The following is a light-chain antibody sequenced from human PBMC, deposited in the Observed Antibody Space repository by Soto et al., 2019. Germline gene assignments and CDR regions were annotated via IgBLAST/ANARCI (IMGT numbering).Light chain of an antibody. J-gene: IGKJ4*01. CDR2: AAS. Sequence: DIQMTQSPSSLSASVGDRVTITCRASQTIRSHLNWYQQKPGKAPKLLIYAASNLQSGVPPRFSGSGSGTDFTLTISSLQPEDFTTYYCQQSYGIPLTFGGGTKVDIK. CDR3: QQSYGIPLT. V-gene: IGKV1-39*01. CDR1: QTIRSH.